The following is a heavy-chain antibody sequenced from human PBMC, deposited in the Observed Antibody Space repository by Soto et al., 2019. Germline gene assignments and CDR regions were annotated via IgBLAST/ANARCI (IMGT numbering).Heavy chain of an antibody. Sequence: PGGFLRLSCAASGFTFSSYGMHWVRQAPGKGLEWVAVIWYDGSNKYYADSVKGRFTISRDNSKNTLYLQMNSLRAEDTAVYYCARDLVGYCSSTSCYEFDYWGQGTLVTVSS. V-gene: IGHV3-33*01. CDR2: IWYDGSNK. CDR1: GFTFSSYG. D-gene: IGHD2-2*01. CDR3: ARDLVGYCSSTSCYEFDY. J-gene: IGHJ4*02.